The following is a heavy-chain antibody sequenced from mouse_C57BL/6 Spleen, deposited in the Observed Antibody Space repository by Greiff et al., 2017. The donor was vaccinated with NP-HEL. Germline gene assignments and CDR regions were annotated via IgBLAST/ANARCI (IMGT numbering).Heavy chain of an antibody. Sequence: VQLQQSGAELVKPGASVKMSCKASGYTFTSYWITWVKQRPGQGLEWIGDIYPGSGSTNYNEKFKSKATLTVDTSSSTAYMQLSSLTSEDSAVYYCARNNYSNYGWFAYWGQGTLVTVSA. V-gene: IGHV1-55*01. D-gene: IGHD2-5*01. CDR2: IYPGSGST. J-gene: IGHJ3*01. CDR1: GYTFTSYW. CDR3: ARNNYSNYGWFAY.